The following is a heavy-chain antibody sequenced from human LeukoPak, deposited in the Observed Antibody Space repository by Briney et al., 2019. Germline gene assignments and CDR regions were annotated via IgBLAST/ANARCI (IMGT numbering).Heavy chain of an antibody. D-gene: IGHD4-11*01. Sequence: GASVKVSCKASGYTFTGYYMHWVRQAPGHGLEWMGGIIPIFGTANYAQKFQGRVTITADKSTSTAYMELSSLRSEDTAVYYCAKKKTDYSYPSSFDYWGQGTLVTVSS. J-gene: IGHJ4*02. CDR2: IIPIFGTA. CDR3: AKKKTDYSYPSSFDY. V-gene: IGHV1-69*06. CDR1: GYTFTGYY.